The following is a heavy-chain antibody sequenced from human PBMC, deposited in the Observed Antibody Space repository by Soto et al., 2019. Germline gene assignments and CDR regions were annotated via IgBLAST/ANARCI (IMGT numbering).Heavy chain of an antibody. CDR3: ARGLPANY. CDR1: GESVRDYF. CDR2: VTYSGST. V-gene: IGHV4-34*01. J-gene: IGHJ4*02. Sequence: PSETLSLTCAVFGESVRDYFWSWIRQPPGKGLEWIGEVTYSGSTNYNPSLKSRVTMSVDTSENRFSLQLRSVTAADAAVYYCARGLPANYWGQGTLVTVSS.